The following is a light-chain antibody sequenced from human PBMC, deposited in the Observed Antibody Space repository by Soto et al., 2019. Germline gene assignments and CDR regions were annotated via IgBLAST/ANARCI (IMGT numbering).Light chain of an antibody. V-gene: IGLV2-8*01. CDR3: KSYAGSNTYV. J-gene: IGLJ1*01. CDR2: EVV. Sequence: QSVLTQPASVSGSPGQSITISCTGTSSDVGGYNYVSWYQQHPGKAPKLMIYEVVQRPSGVPDRFSGSKSGNTASLTVSGLQAADEADYFCKSYAGSNTYVFGSGT. CDR1: SSDVGGYNY.